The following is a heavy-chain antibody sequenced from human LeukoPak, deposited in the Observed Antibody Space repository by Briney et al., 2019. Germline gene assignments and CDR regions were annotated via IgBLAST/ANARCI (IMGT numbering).Heavy chain of an antibody. V-gene: IGHV3-23*01. CDR1: GFTFSSYV. CDR2: ISGSGGST. D-gene: IGHD3-10*01. CDR3: AKDPSYYGSGSYYNGDKWFDP. J-gene: IGHJ5*02. Sequence: GGSLRRSCAASGFTFSSYVMSWVRQAPGKGLEWVSVISGSGGSTYYADSVKGRFTISRDNSKNTLELQMNSLRAEDTAVYYCAKDPSYYGSGSYYNGDKWFDPWGQGTLVTVSS.